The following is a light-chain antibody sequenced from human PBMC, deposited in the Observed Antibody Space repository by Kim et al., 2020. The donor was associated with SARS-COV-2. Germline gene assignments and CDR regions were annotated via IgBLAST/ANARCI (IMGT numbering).Light chain of an antibody. V-gene: IGKV3-11*01. J-gene: IGKJ1*01. CDR1: QSVGSY. CDR2: DAS. Sequence: EIVLTQSPATLSLSPGESATLSCRASQSVGSYLAWYQQKPGQAPRVLIYDASNRFTGIPARFSGSGSGTDFTLTISSLEPEDSAVYYCQQRNSWPRTFGQGTKVDIK. CDR3: QQRNSWPRT.